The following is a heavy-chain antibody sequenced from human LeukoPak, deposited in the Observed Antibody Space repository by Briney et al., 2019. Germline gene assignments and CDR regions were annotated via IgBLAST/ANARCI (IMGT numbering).Heavy chain of an antibody. D-gene: IGHD3-3*01. CDR2: IIPIFGTA. CDR1: GGTFISYA. J-gene: IGHJ3*02. V-gene: IGHV1-69*13. Sequence: GASVKVSCKASGGTFISYAISWVRQAPGQGLEWMGGIIPIFGTANYAQKFQGRVTITADESTSTAYMELSSLRSEGTAVYYCARDLAHYDFWSLAFDIWGQGTMVTVSS. CDR3: ARDLAHYDFWSLAFDI.